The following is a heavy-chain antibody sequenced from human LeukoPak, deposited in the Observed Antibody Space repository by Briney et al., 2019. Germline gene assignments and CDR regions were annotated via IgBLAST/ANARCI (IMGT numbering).Heavy chain of an antibody. V-gene: IGHV3-23*01. Sequence: GGTLRLSCAGSGFSFSSYDMSWVRQAPGKGLEWVSGITGSGGSTYYADSVKGRFTISRDNSQNTLYLQMNSLRAEDTAVYYCARLREIPVFGVVTKSTSYFDYWGQGTLVTVSS. CDR3: ARLREIPVFGVVTKSTSYFDY. CDR1: GFSFSSYD. CDR2: ITGSGGST. J-gene: IGHJ4*02. D-gene: IGHD3-3*01.